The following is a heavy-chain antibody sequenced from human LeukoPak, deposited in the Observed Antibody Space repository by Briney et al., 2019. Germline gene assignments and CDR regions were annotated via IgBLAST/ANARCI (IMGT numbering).Heavy chain of an antibody. CDR1: GLTFSNYA. CDR2: ITDSGRKT. V-gene: IGHV3-23*01. D-gene: IGHD4-17*01. J-gene: IGHJ4*02. Sequence: GWSLRLSCAASGLTFSNYAMNWVRQASGKGLEWVSGITDSGRKTYYADYVKGRFSISRDNSKNTVYLQMSDLRAEDTAVYYCAKITKATTPNYWGQGTLVTVSS. CDR3: AKITKATTPNY.